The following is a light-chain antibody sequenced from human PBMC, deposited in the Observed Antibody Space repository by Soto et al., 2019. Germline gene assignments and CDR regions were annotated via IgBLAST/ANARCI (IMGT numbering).Light chain of an antibody. J-gene: IGKJ4*01. CDR3: QQLASYPIGT. CDR2: DAS. V-gene: IGKV1-9*01. CDR1: QDISSS. Sequence: DIQLTQSPSFPSASVGDRVTITCRASQDISSSLAWYQQKPGKAPKLLIYDASTLQTGVPSRFRGSGSGTEFTLTISSLQPEDFATYSCQQLASYPIGTFGGGTKVDI.